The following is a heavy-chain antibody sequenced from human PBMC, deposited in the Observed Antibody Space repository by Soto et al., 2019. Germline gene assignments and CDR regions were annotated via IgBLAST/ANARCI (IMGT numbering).Heavy chain of an antibody. V-gene: IGHV1-18*01. D-gene: IGHD2-8*02. CDR1: GYGFTTYG. CDR3: ARGRYWDY. J-gene: IGHJ4*02. CDR2: ISAHNGNT. Sequence: QVHLVQSGAEVKKPGASVKVSCKGSGYGFTTYGITWVRQAPGQGLEWMAWISAHNGNTNYAQKLQGRVTVTRDTSTSTAYMELRSLRSDDPAVYYCARGRYWDYWGQGALVNVSS.